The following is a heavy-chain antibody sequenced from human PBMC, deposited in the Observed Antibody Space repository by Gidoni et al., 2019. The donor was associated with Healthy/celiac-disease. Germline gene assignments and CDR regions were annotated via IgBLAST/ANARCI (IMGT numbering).Heavy chain of an antibody. CDR1: GYTFTSYG. CDR3: ARVEPSYYYDSSGYLDY. V-gene: IGHV1-18*01. J-gene: IGHJ4*02. D-gene: IGHD3-22*01. CDR2: SSAYNGNT. Sequence: VQLVQSGAEVKKPGASVKVSCKASGYTFTSYGISWVRQAPGQGLEWMGWSSAYNGNTNYAQNLQGRVTMTTDTSTSTAYMELRSLRSDDTAVYYCARVEPSYYYDSSGYLDYWGQGTLVTVSS.